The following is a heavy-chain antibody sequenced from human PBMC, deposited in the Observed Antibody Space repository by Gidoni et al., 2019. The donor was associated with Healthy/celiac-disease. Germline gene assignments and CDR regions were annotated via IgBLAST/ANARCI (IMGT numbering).Heavy chain of an antibody. CDR1: GVSISSGGYY. CDR3: ASEYCGGDCYDY. D-gene: IGHD2-21*01. V-gene: IGHV4-31*03. J-gene: IGHJ4*02. CDR2: IYYSGST. Sequence: QVQLQESGPGLVQPSQTLSLTCTVSGVSISSGGYYWTWIRQHPGKGLEWIGYIYYSGSTYYNPSLKSRVTISVDTSKNQFSLKLSSVTAADTAVYYCASEYCGGDCYDYWGQGTLVTVSS.